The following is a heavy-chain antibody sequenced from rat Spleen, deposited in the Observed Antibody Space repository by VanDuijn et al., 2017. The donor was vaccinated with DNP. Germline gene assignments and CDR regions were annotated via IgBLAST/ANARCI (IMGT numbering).Heavy chain of an antibody. J-gene: IGHJ3*01. CDR1: RITFSDHN. V-gene: IGHV5-7*01. Sequence: EVQLVESGGGLVQPGRSLKLSCAVSRITFSDHNMAWVRQAPKKGLEWVATISYDGSSTYYRDSVKGRFTISRDNAKSTLYLQMDSLRSEDTATYYCARHFNPGISLNWFAYWGQGTLVTVSS. CDR3: ARHFNPGISLNWFAY. D-gene: IGHD1-4*01. CDR2: ISYDGSST.